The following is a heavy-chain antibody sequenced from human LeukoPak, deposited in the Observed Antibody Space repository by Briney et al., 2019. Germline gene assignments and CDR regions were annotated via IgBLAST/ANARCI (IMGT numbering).Heavy chain of an antibody. CDR1: GGSISSGSYY. V-gene: IGHV4-61*02. D-gene: IGHD6-6*01. J-gene: IGHJ4*02. CDR3: ARGVAARPPASSEYYFDY. Sequence: SETLSLTCTVSGGSISSGSYYWSWIRQPAGKGLEWIGRIYTSGSTNYNPSLKSRVTISVDTSKNQFSLKLSSVTAADTAVYYCARGVAARPPASSEYYFDYWGQGTLVTVSS. CDR2: IYTSGST.